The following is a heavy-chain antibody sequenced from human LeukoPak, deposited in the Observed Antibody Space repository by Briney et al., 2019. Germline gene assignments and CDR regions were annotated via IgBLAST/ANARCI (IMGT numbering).Heavy chain of an antibody. D-gene: IGHD6-19*01. CDR1: GFTFDDYA. Sequence: GRSLRLSCAASGFTFDDYAMHWVRQAPGKGLEWVSGISWNSGSIGYADSVKGRFTISRDNAKNSLYLQMNSLRAEDTALYYCAKVRSGWYDAFDIWGQGTMVTVSS. CDR2: ISWNSGSI. CDR3: AKVRSGWYDAFDI. J-gene: IGHJ3*02. V-gene: IGHV3-9*01.